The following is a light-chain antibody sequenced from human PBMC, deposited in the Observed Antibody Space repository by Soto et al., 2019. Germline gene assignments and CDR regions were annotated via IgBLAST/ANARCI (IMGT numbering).Light chain of an antibody. CDR3: QQYGSSPST. CDR2: GAS. Sequence: EIVLTQSPGTLSLSPGERATLSCRASQSVFKNYLAWYQQKPGQAPRLLIYGASTRAAGISDRFSGSGSGTDFTLTVNRLEPADFAVYYCQQYGSSPSTLGGGTKVDIK. CDR1: QSVFKNY. J-gene: IGKJ4*01. V-gene: IGKV3-20*01.